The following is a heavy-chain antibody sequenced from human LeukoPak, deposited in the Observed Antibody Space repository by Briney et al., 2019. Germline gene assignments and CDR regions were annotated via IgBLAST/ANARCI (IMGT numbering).Heavy chain of an antibody. Sequence: SVKVSCKASGFTFTSSAVRWVRQARGQRLEWIGWIVVGSGNTNYAQKFQERVTITRDMSTSTAYMELSSLRSEDTAVYYCAAAKYSSSWYPDYWGQGTLVTVSS. V-gene: IGHV1-58*01. D-gene: IGHD6-13*01. CDR2: IVVGSGNT. J-gene: IGHJ4*02. CDR1: GFTFTSSA. CDR3: AAAKYSSSWYPDY.